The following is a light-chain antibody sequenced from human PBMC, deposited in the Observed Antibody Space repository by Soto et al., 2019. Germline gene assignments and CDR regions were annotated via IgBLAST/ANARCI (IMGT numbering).Light chain of an antibody. CDR1: SSDIGGYDY. V-gene: IGLV2-8*01. Sequence: QSALTQPPSASGSPGQSVTISCTGTSSDIGGYDYVSWYQQHPGKAPKLIIYEVNKRPSGVPDRFAVSKSGNTASLTVSGLQAEDEADYYCSSYAGSNNLVFAGVTQLTVL. J-gene: IGLJ3*02. CDR2: EVN. CDR3: SSYAGSNNLV.